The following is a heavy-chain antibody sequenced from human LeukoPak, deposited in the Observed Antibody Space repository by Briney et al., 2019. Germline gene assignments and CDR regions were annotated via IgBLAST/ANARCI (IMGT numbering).Heavy chain of an antibody. CDR2: ISWNSGAI. D-gene: IGHD2-15*01. Sequence: PGRSLRLSCAASGFTFDDYAMHWVRQAPGKGLEWVSGISWNSGAIGYADSVKGRFTISRDNAKNSLYLQMNSLRAEDTALYYCVKGYCSGGSCYWFDHWGQGTLVTVSS. J-gene: IGHJ5*02. CDR1: GFTFDDYA. V-gene: IGHV3-9*01. CDR3: VKGYCSGGSCYWFDH.